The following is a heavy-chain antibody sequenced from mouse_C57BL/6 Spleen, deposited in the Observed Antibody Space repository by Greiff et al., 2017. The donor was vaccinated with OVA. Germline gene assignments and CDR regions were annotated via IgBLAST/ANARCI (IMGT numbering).Heavy chain of an antibody. V-gene: IGHV6-3*01. D-gene: IGHD1-1*01. CDR2: IRLKSDNYAT. Sequence: DVKLVEPGGGLVQPGGSMKLSCVASGFTFSNYWMNWVRQSPEKGLEWVAQIRLKSDNYATNYAESVKGRFTISRDDSKSSAYLRHKSLRAYNTGKYYCTRYYGSGYWGQGTTLTVSS. CDR3: TRYYGSGY. J-gene: IGHJ2*01. CDR1: GFTFSNYW.